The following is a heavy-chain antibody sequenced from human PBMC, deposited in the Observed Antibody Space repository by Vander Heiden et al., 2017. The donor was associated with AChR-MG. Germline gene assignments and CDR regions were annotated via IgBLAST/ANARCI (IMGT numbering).Heavy chain of an antibody. D-gene: IGHD1-26*01. CDR3: AKDGPRWEPVD. Sequence: EVQLLESGGGSVQPGGSLRLSCAASGFTFSNDAMSWVRQAPGKGLEWVSGISGSGGSTYYADSVRGRFTISRDNSKNTLYLQMNSLRVEDTAVYYCAKDGPRWEPVDWGQGTLVTVSS. J-gene: IGHJ4*02. CDR2: ISGSGGST. V-gene: IGHV3-23*01. CDR1: GFTFSNDA.